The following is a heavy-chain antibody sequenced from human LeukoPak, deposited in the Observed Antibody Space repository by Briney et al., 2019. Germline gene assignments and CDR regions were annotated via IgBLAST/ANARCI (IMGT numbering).Heavy chain of an antibody. CDR2: ISSNGGST. V-gene: IGHV3-64*01. CDR1: GFTFSSYA. D-gene: IGHD2-2*01. J-gene: IGHJ4*02. Sequence: GGSLRLSCAASGFTFSSYAMHWVRQAPGKGLEYVSAISSNGGSTYYANSVKGRFTISRDNSKNTLYLQMGGLRAEDMAVYYCARETCSSTSCYSDYWGQGTLVTVSS. CDR3: ARETCSSTSCYSDY.